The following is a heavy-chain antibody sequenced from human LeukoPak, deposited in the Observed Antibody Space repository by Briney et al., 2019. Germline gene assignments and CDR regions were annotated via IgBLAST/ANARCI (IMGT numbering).Heavy chain of an antibody. CDR3: ARDILATSIAAPYY. Sequence: SETLSLTCTVSGGSVSDYYWSWIRQSPGKGLEWIGYIYYTGSTSYNPSLRSRVTMSADTSKNQFSLKLSSVTAADTAVYYCARDILATSIAAPYYWGQGTLVTVSS. J-gene: IGHJ4*02. V-gene: IGHV4-59*02. CDR2: IYYTGST. D-gene: IGHD6-13*01. CDR1: GGSVSDYY.